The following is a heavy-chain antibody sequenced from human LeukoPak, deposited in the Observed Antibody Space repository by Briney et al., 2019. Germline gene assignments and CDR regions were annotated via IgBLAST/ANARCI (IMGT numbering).Heavy chain of an antibody. CDR1: VYTFTISG. V-gene: IGHV1-18*01. Sequence: ASVILSCTASVYTFTISGTSWVRQAPRQELKWMGWISAYNGNTNYAKKLQGRVTMTTDTSTSTAYMELRSLRSDDTAVYYCAREGGLYGDYDYWGQGTLVTVSS. J-gene: IGHJ4*02. CDR3: AREGGLYGDYDY. CDR2: ISAYNGNT. D-gene: IGHD4-17*01.